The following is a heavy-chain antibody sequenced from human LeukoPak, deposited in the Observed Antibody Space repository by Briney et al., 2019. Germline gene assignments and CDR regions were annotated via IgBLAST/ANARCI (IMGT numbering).Heavy chain of an antibody. V-gene: IGHV4-59*01. CDR1: GGSISSYY. CDR3: ARTHRFLEWPDY. J-gene: IGHJ4*02. CDR2: IYHSGST. D-gene: IGHD3-3*01. Sequence: SETLSLTCTVSGGSISSYYWSWIRQPPGKGLEWIGYIYHSGSTNYNPSLKSRVTISVDTSKNQFSLKLSSVTAADTAVYYCARTHRFLEWPDYWGQGTLVTVSS.